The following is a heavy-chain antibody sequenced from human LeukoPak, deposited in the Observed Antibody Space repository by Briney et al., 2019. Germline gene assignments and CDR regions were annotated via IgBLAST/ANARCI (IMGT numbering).Heavy chain of an antibody. J-gene: IGHJ6*02. CDR3: ARSPITMVRGVINYYYYGMDV. CDR1: GGTFSSYA. Sequence: GSSVKVSCTASGGTFSSYAISWVRQAPGQGLEWMGGIIPIFGIANYAQKFQGRVTITADESTSTAYMELSSLRSEDTAVYYCARSPITMVRGVINYYYYGMDVWGQGTTVTVSS. D-gene: IGHD3-10*01. V-gene: IGHV1-69*01. CDR2: IIPIFGIA.